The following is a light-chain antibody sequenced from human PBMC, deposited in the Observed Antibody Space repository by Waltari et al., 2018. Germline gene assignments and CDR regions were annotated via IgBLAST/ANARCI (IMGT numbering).Light chain of an antibody. J-gene: IGKJ1*01. CDR3: QQSYSSPRT. CDR1: QSIDTY. V-gene: IGKV1-39*01. Sequence: DIQMTQSQSSLSAFVGDRVTITCRASQSIDTYLNWYQQKPGKAPNLLIYAASALPSGVPSRFSGSGSGTDFTLTISSLQPEDFATYYCQQSYSSPRTFGQGTKVEIK. CDR2: AAS.